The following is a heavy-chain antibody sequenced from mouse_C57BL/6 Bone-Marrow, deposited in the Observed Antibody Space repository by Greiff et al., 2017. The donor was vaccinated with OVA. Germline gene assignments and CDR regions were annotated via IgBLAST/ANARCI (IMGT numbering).Heavy chain of an antibody. V-gene: IGHV14-4*01. CDR3: TTYITTVVAHYYAMDY. CDR1: GFNIKDDY. CDR2: IDPENGDT. J-gene: IGHJ4*01. Sequence: DVKLVESGAELVRPGASVKLSCTASGFNIKDDYMHWVKQRPEQGLEWIGWIDPENGDTEYASKFQGKATITADTSSNTAYLQLSSLTSEDTAVYYCTTYITTVVAHYYAMDYWGQGTSVTVSS. D-gene: IGHD1-1*01.